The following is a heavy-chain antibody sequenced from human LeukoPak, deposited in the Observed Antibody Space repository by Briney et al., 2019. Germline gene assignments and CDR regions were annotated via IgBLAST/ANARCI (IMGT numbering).Heavy chain of an antibody. Sequence: ASVKVSCRASGYTFTSYGISWVRQAPGQGVEGMGWISAYNGNTNYAQKLQGRVTMTTDTSTSTAYMELRSLRSDDTAVYYCARGGQDDVDGNYDYVWGIPHDYWGQGTLVTVSS. CDR2: ISAYNGNT. CDR3: ARGGQDDVDGNYDYVWGIPHDY. J-gene: IGHJ4*02. CDR1: GYTFTSYG. V-gene: IGHV1-18*01. D-gene: IGHD3-16*01.